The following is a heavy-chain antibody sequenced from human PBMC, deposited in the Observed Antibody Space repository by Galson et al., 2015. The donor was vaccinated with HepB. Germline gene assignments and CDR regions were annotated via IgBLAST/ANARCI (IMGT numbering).Heavy chain of an antibody. D-gene: IGHD6-19*01. CDR3: AKGEEEQWLVHVRGYYYGMDV. CDR2: ISYDGSNK. V-gene: IGHV3-30*18. Sequence: SLRLSCAASGFTFSSYGMHWVRQAPGKGLEWVAVISYDGSNKYYADSVKGRFTISRDNSKNTLYLQMNSLRAEDTAVYYCAKGEEEQWLVHVRGYYYGMDVWGQGTTVTVSS. J-gene: IGHJ6*02. CDR1: GFTFSSYG.